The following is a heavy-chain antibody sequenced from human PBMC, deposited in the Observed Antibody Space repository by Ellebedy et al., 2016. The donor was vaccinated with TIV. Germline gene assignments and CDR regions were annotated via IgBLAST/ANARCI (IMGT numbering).Heavy chain of an antibody. CDR3: ARGGHCSDGTCYLIDH. CDR2: ISYDGSHI. J-gene: IGHJ4*02. D-gene: IGHD2-15*01. CDR1: GFNFSSTA. Sequence: GESLKISCAGSGFNFSSTAIHWVRQAPGKGLEWVTIISYDGSHIRYVDSVKGRFTISRDNSKNTVYLQMNSLRPEDTALYYCARGGHCSDGTCYLIDHWGQGTLVTVS. V-gene: IGHV3-30*03.